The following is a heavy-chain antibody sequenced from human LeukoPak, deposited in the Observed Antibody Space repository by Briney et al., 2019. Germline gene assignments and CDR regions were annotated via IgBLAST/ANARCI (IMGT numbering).Heavy chain of an antibody. CDR2: IKQDGSEK. J-gene: IGHJ5*01. V-gene: IGHV3-7*01. CDR1: GFSFSTYW. CDR3: ARGMTVAANWFDS. Sequence: GGSLRLSCAASGFSFSTYWMNWVRQVPGKGLEWVANIKQDGSEKYYVDSVKGRFTISRDNAENSVYLQMNSLRAEDTAVYHCARGMTVAANWFDSWGQGTLVTVSS. D-gene: IGHD6-19*01.